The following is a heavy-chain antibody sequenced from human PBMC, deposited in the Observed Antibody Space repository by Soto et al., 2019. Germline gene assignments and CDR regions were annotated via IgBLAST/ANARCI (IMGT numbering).Heavy chain of an antibody. CDR2: VYYSGNT. CDR3: SRVGGYYGDYPNFDY. V-gene: IGHV4-59*01. J-gene: IGHJ4*02. D-gene: IGHD4-17*01. Sequence: WTWIRQPPGKGLEWIGNVYYSGNTNYNPSLTSRVTISVDTSRNQFSLRLTSVTAADTAVYFCSRVGGYYGDYPNFDYWGQGTRVTVSS.